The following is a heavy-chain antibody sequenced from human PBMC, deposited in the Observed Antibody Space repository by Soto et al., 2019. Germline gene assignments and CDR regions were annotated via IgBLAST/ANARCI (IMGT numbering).Heavy chain of an antibody. CDR2: IWYDGSNK. D-gene: IGHD3-16*02. CDR3: ARDHPYIWGSYRPKYYYYMDV. J-gene: IGHJ6*03. V-gene: IGHV3-33*01. Sequence: QVQLVESGGGVVQPGRSLRLSCAASGFTFSSYGMHWVRQAPGKGLEWVAVIWYDGSNKYYADSVKGRFTISRDNSKNTLYLQMNSLRAEDTAVYYCARDHPYIWGSYRPKYYYYMDVWGKGTTVTVSS. CDR1: GFTFSSYG.